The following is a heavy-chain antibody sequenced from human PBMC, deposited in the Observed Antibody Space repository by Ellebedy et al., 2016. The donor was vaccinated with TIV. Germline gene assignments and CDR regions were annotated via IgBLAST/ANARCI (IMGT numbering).Heavy chain of an antibody. J-gene: IGHJ4*02. CDR2: ISAYNGNT. Sequence: AASVKVSCKASGGTFSSYAISWVRQAPGQGLEWMGWISAYNGNTNYAQKLQGRVTMTTDTSTSTAYMELRSLRSDDTAVYYCATYGSGSLFDYWGQGTLVTVSS. CDR1: GGTFSSYA. CDR3: ATYGSGSLFDY. V-gene: IGHV1-18*01. D-gene: IGHD3-10*01.